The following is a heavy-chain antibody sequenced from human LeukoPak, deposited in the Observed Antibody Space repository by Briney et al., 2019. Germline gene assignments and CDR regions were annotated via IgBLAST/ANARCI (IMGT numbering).Heavy chain of an antibody. CDR1: EFTFSSYA. D-gene: IGHD1-26*01. V-gene: IGHV3-23*01. CDR2: ISGSGGST. Sequence: PGGSLRLSCAASEFTFSSYAMSWVRQAPGKGLEWVSAISGSGGSTHHADSVTGRFTISRDNSKNTLYLQMNGLRAEDTAVYYCTKDTRYSGTYWSAFDIWGQGTLVTVSS. CDR3: TKDTRYSGTYWSAFDI. J-gene: IGHJ3*02.